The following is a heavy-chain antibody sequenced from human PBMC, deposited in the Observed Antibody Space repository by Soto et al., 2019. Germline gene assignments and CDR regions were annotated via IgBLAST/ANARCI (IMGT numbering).Heavy chain of an antibody. CDR2: ISSSSSTI. V-gene: IGHV3-48*01. D-gene: IGHD3-3*01. Sequence: LRLSCAASGFTFSSYSMNWVRQAPGKGLEWVSYISSSSSTIYYADSVKGRFTISRDNAKNSLYLQMNSLRAEDTAVYYCARAYYDFWSGYFDYWGQGTLVTVSS. CDR3: ARAYYDFWSGYFDY. J-gene: IGHJ4*02. CDR1: GFTFSSYS.